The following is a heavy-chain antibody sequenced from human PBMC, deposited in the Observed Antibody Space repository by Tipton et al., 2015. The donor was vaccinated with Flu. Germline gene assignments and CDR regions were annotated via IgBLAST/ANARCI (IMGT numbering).Heavy chain of an antibody. V-gene: IGHV4-39*01. D-gene: IGHD3-10*01. CDR3: ARHERFGTYSMRSGFDP. CDR1: GGSISSSSYY. CDR2: IYYSGST. Sequence: TLSLTCTVSGGSISSSSYYWGWIRQPPGKGLEWIGSIYYSGSTYYNPSLKSRVTISVDTSKNQFSLKLSSVTAADTAVYYCARHERFGTYSMRSGFDPWGQGTLVTVSS. J-gene: IGHJ5*02.